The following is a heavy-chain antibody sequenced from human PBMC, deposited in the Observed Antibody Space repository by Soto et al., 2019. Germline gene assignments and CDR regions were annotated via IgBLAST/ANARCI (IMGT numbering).Heavy chain of an antibody. CDR2: VNPNSGNT. D-gene: IGHD1-26*01. Sequence: QVQLVQSGAEVKKPGASVRVSCKVSAFTYINYDINWVRQATGQGLEWMGWVNPNSGNTGYAQKFQGRVTMTRNTSISTAYMEVSSLTSEDTAVYYCATHSGSYDFDNWGQGTLVTVSS. CDR3: ATHSGSYDFDN. V-gene: IGHV1-8*01. J-gene: IGHJ4*02. CDR1: AFTYINYD.